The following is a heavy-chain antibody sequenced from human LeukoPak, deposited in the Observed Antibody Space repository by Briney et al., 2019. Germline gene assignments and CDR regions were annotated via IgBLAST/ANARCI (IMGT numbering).Heavy chain of an antibody. Sequence: ASVKVSCKASGYTFTSYAMHWVRQAPGQRLEWMGWINAGNGDTKYSQKFQGRVTITADESTGTAYMELSSLRSEDTAVYYCARAPGGGLLAIFDFWGQGTLVTVSS. CDR2: INAGNGDT. V-gene: IGHV1-3*01. CDR3: ARAPGGGLLAIFDF. CDR1: GYTFTSYA. J-gene: IGHJ4*02. D-gene: IGHD3-16*01.